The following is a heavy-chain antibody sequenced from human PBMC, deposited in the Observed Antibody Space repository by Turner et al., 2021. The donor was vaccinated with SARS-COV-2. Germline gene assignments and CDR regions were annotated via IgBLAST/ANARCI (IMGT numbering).Heavy chain of an antibody. CDR1: GGSISSYS. CDR2: ISYSGST. D-gene: IGHD2-21*02. Sequence: LSDSTPGPAELPQALGRTSTGSGGSISSYSWSWIRQPPGKGLEWIGYISYSGSTNYNPSLKSRVTISVDTSKNQFSLALSFVTAADTAEYCCARGNCGGDCYPDDSYGMDVWGQGTTVTVSS. V-gene: IGHV4-59*01. CDR3: ARGNCGGDCYPDDSYGMDV. J-gene: IGHJ6*02.